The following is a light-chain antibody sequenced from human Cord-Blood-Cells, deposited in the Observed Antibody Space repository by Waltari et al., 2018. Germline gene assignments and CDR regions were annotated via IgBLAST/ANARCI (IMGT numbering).Light chain of an antibody. CDR3: QQLNSYPLT. Sequence: DIQLTQSPSFLSASVGDRVTITCRASQGISSYLAWYQQKPEKAPKLLIYAASTLQSGVPSKFSGSGSETEFTLTISSLQPEDFATSYCQQLNSYPLTVGGGTKVEIK. J-gene: IGKJ4*01. CDR2: AAS. V-gene: IGKV1-9*01. CDR1: QGISSY.